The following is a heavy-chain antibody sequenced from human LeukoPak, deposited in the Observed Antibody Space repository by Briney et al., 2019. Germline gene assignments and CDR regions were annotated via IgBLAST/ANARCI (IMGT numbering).Heavy chain of an antibody. CDR3: ARQFATAAADTRGYFDY. CDR2: FFVSGST. V-gene: IGHV4-39*01. Sequence: SETLSLTCTVSGGSISSSSDYWGWIRQAPGKGLEWIGSFFVSGSTHYNPSLRSQATLFVDTSKNQFSLKLTSMTAADAATYFCARQFATAAADTRGYFDYWGQGTVVAVSS. J-gene: IGHJ4*02. D-gene: IGHD6-25*01. CDR1: GGSISSSSDY.